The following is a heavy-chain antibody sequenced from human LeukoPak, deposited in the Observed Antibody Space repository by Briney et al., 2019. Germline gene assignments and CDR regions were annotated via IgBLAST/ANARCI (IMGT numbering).Heavy chain of an antibody. D-gene: IGHD2-2*01. CDR3: ARSFIGVTTFDY. CDR2: INWNGGTV. V-gene: IGHV3-20*04. Sequence: GGSLRLSCAASGFTFDDYDIDWVRQAPGKGLEWVSHINWNGGTVNYADSVKGRFTISRDNAKNSLYLQMNSLRAEDTAVYYCARSFIGVTTFDYWGQGTLVTVSS. J-gene: IGHJ4*02. CDR1: GFTFDDYD.